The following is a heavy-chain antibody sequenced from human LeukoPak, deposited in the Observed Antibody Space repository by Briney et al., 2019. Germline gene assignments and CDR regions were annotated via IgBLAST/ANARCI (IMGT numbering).Heavy chain of an antibody. CDR2: ISSSGSTI. V-gene: IGHV3-11*01. D-gene: IGHD3-22*01. J-gene: IGHJ4*02. CDR3: ARVRLPTRYYYDSSGYYFDY. CDR1: GFTISDYY. Sequence: GGSLRLSCAASGFTISDYYMSWIRQAPGKGLEWVSYISSSGSTIYYADSVKGRFTISRDNAKNSLYLQMNSLRAEDTAVYYCARVRLPTRYYYDSSGYYFDYWGQGTLVTVSS.